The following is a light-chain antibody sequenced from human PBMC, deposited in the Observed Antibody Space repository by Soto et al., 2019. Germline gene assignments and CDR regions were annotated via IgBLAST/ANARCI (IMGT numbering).Light chain of an antibody. J-gene: IGLJ1*01. CDR1: SSNIEAGYE. V-gene: IGLV1-40*01. Sequence: QSALTQPPSVSAAPGQRVTISCTGSSSNIEAGYEAHWYQQVPGTDPTLLIYENNNRPSGVPDRFSGSKSGTSASLAITGLQAEDEAEYYCQSYDSSLSGYVFGTGTKLTVL. CDR2: ENN. CDR3: QSYDSSLSGYV.